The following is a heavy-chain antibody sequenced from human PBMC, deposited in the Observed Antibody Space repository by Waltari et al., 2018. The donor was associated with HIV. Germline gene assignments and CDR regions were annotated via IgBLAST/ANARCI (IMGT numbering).Heavy chain of an antibody. CDR3: ASKGAPETVAGHRGAFDI. D-gene: IGHD6-19*01. V-gene: IGHV1-69*01. CDR1: GGTFSSYA. CDR2: IIPIFGKA. J-gene: IGHJ3*02. Sequence: QVQLVQSGAEVKKPGSSVKVSCKASGGTFSSYAISWVRQAPGHGLEWMGGIIPIFGKANDAEKFQGRVTITADESTSTAYMELSSLRSEDTAVYYCASKGAPETVAGHRGAFDIWGQGTMVTVSS.